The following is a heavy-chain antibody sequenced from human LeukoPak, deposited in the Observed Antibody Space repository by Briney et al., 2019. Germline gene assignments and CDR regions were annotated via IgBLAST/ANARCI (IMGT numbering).Heavy chain of an antibody. CDR3: AREEGTVTCFDY. D-gene: IGHD4-17*01. J-gene: IGHJ4*02. Sequence: SETLSLTCAVYGGSFSGYYWSWIRQPPGKGLEWIGEINHSGSTNYNPSLKSRVTTSVDTSKNQFSLKLSSVTAADTAVYYCAREEGTVTCFDYWGQGTLVTVSS. V-gene: IGHV4-34*01. CDR1: GGSFSGYY. CDR2: INHSGST.